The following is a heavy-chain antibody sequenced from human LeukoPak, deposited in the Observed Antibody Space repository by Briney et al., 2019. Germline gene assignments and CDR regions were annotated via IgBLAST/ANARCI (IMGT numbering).Heavy chain of an antibody. CDR1: GFTFSNYA. Sequence: GGSLRLSCAASGFTFSNYAMNWVRQAPGKGLEWVSGISGSGTSTYYADSVKGRFTISRDNSKNTLHLQMDSLGAEDTAVYYCAKSWDFDWLLSYWGQGTLVTVSS. J-gene: IGHJ4*02. D-gene: IGHD3-9*01. CDR2: ISGSGTST. CDR3: AKSWDFDWLLSY. V-gene: IGHV3-23*01.